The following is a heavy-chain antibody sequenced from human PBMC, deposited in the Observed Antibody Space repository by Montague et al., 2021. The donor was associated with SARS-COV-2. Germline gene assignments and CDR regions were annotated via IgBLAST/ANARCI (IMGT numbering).Heavy chain of an antibody. Sequence: SLRLSCAASGFTFSYYAMSWVRQAPGKGLEWVSTISGSGGTTYYADSVQGRFTISSDNSKNTLYLRMNSLRAEDTAVYYCTKAHYYGSSGYYFWGQGTLVTVSS. CDR1: GFTFSYYA. CDR3: TKAHYYGSSGYYF. J-gene: IGHJ4*02. CDR2: ISGSGGTT. D-gene: IGHD3-22*01. V-gene: IGHV3-23*01.